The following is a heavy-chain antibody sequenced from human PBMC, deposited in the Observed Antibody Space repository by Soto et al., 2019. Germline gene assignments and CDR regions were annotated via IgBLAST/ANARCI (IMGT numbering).Heavy chain of an antibody. CDR1: GFTFSDYY. J-gene: IGHJ5*02. Sequence: LRLYCAASGFTFSDYYMSWIRQAPGKGLEWVSYISSSGSTIYYADSVKGRFTISRDNAKNSLYLQMNSLRAEDTAVYYCARGRWYSSTWYNWFDPWGQGTLVTV. D-gene: IGHD6-13*01. CDR3: ARGRWYSSTWYNWFDP. CDR2: ISSSGSTI. V-gene: IGHV3-11*01.